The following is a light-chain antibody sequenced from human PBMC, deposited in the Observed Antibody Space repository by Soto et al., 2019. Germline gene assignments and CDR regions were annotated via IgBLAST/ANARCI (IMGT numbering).Light chain of an antibody. Sequence: EILLTQYPGTLSLSPGERATLSCRASQSVSSSYLAWCQQKPGQAPRLLISDASNRATGIPARFSGSGSGTDFTLTISSLKPEDFAVYYCQQRSNWTLTFGGGTKVDIK. V-gene: IGKV3D-20*02. CDR1: QSVSSSY. CDR2: DAS. CDR3: QQRSNWTLT. J-gene: IGKJ4*01.